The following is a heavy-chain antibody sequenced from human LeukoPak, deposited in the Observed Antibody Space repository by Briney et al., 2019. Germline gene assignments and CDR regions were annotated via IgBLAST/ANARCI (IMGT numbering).Heavy chain of an antibody. CDR2: ISYDGSNK. D-gene: IGHD2-2*01. CDR3: ARDPPDIVVVPAANYFHWFDP. V-gene: IGHV3-30-3*01. Sequence: GRSLRLSCAAPGFTFSSYAMHWVRQAPGKGLEWVAVISYDGSNKYYADSVKGRFTISRDNSKNTLYLQMNSLRAEDTAVYYCARDPPDIVVVPAANYFHWFDPWGQGTLVTVSS. J-gene: IGHJ5*02. CDR1: GFTFSSYA.